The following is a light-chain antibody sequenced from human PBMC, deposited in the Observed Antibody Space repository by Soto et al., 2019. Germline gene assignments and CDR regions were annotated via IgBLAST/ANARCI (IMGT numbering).Light chain of an antibody. V-gene: IGKV3-20*01. CDR3: QQYGSSPPIT. J-gene: IGKJ5*01. CDR2: GAS. CDR1: HIVSSSY. Sequence: EIVLTQSPGTLSLSPGERATLSCRASHIVSSSYLAWYQQKPGQAPSLLIYGASSRATGIPDRFSGSGSGTDFTLTISRLEPEDFAVYYCQQYGSSPPITFGQGTRLEIK.